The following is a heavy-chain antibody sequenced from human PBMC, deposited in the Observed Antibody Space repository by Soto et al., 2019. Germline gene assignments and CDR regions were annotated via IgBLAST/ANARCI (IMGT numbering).Heavy chain of an antibody. Sequence: SVKVSCKASGFTFTSSAMQWVRQARGQRLEWLGWIVVGSGNTNYAQKFQERVTITRDMSTSTAYMELSSLRSEDTAVYYCAAEDSSGSLAAGSFDYWGQGTLVTVSS. V-gene: IGHV1-58*02. D-gene: IGHD3-22*01. CDR1: GFTFTSSA. J-gene: IGHJ4*02. CDR3: AAEDSSGSLAAGSFDY. CDR2: IVVGSGNT.